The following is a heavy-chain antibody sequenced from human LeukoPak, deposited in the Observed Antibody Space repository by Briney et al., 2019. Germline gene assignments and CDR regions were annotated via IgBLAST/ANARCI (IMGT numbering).Heavy chain of an antibody. D-gene: IGHD5/OR15-5a*01. V-gene: IGHV3-74*01. CDR3: ARERDLRGAYCMDV. CDR1: GFTFRTYW. J-gene: IGHJ6*03. Sequence: GGSLRLSCAASGFTFRTYWMHWVRQAPGRGLVWVSRISSDGRNTIYPDAVKGRFTISRDNTNNILYLQMNSLRGDDTAVYYCARERDLRGAYCMDVWGKGTTVTVSS. CDR2: ISSDGRNT.